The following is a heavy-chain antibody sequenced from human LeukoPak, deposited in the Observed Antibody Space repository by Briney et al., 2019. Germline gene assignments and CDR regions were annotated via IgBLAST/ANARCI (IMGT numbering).Heavy chain of an antibody. D-gene: IGHD4-17*01. CDR2: ISSSGDIL. CDR3: ARETAYGDYISYYYYYGMDV. CDR1: GFTFSAYE. V-gene: IGHV3-48*03. J-gene: IGHJ6*02. Sequence: GGSLRLSCAASGFTFSAYEINWLRQAPGKGLEWVSYISSSGDILYYADSVKGRFTISRDNAKNSLYLQMNSLRAEDTAVYYCARETAYGDYISYYYYYGMDVWGQGTAVTVSS.